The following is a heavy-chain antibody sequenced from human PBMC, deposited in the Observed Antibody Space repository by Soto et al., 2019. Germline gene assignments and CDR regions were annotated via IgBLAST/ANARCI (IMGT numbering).Heavy chain of an antibody. CDR3: ARADCSSTNCRDFYFYYGMDV. CDR2: IYQSGTT. J-gene: IGHJ6*02. CDR1: GGSIGRSNW. V-gene: IGHV4-4*02. Sequence: SETLSLTCVVSGGSIGRSNWWSWVRQPPGKGLEWIGEIYQSGTTNYNPSFEGRVTMAVDKSKDQFSLQMGSVTAADTAVYYCARADCSSTNCRDFYFYYGMDVWGQGTTVTVSS. D-gene: IGHD2-2*01.